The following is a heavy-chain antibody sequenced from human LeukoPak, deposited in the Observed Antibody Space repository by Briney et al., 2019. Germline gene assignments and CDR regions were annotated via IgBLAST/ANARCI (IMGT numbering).Heavy chain of an antibody. CDR3: ARLSNYDILTGNSWFDS. CDR2: IYYSGST. V-gene: IGHV4-59*08. J-gene: IGHJ5*01. D-gene: IGHD3-9*01. Sequence: KPSETLSLTCTVSGGSISSYYWTWIRQPPGKALEWIGYIYYSGSTNYNPSLKSRATISVDRSKTQFFLKLRSVAAADTAVYYCARLSNYDILTGNSWFDSWGQGTLVTVSS. CDR1: GGSISSYY.